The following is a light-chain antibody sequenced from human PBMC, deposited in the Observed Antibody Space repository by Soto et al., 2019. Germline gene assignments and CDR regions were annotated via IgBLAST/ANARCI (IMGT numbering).Light chain of an antibody. CDR1: STDIGAYKF. Sequence: QSVLTQPASVSASPGQSITISCTGTSTDIGAYKFVSWYQQHPGKAPKLMIYDVTSRPSGVSNRFSGSKSGNTASLIISGLQAEDEADYYCFSYTSLDTYVFGTGTKVTVL. V-gene: IGLV2-14*03. CDR2: DVT. J-gene: IGLJ1*01. CDR3: FSYTSLDTYV.